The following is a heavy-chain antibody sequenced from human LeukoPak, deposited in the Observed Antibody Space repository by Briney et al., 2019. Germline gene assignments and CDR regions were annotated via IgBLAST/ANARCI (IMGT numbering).Heavy chain of an antibody. CDR2: IYTSGNT. CDR3: ARSGCSSTSCYQADY. V-gene: IGHV4-61*02. J-gene: IGHJ4*02. D-gene: IGHD2-2*01. CDR1: GGSISSGSYY. Sequence: SQTLSLTCTVSGGSISSGSYYWNWIRQPAGKGLEWIGRIYTSGNTNYNPSLKSRVTISVDTSKNQFSLKLSSVTAADTAVYYCARSGCSSTSCYQADYWGQGTLVTVSS.